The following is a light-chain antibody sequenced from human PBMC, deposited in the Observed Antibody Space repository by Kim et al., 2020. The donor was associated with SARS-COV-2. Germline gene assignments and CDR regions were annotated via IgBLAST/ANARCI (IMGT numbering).Light chain of an antibody. CDR1: QGITSY. Sequence: DIQLTQSPSFLSVSVGDRVTITCRASQGITSYLAWYQQKPGKAPKLLIYAASTLQSGVPSRFSGSGYGTEFTLTISSLQPEDFATYYCQQLNIYPITFGQGTRLEIK. CDR2: AAS. J-gene: IGKJ5*01. V-gene: IGKV1-9*01. CDR3: QQLNIYPIT.